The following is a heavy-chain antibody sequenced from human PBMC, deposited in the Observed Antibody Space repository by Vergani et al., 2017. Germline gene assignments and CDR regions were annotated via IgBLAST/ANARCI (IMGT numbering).Heavy chain of an antibody. CDR2: IRSDESRR. J-gene: IGHJ4*02. Sequence: QVQLVESGGGVVQPGGSLRLFCAASGFTFNSYGMHWVRQAPGKGLEWVASIRSDESRRYYGDSMEGPFTISRDNSKNTLYLQMKSLGPEDTAVYYCAMEGGGYCSGGTCYPEYWGQGTLVSVSS. D-gene: IGHD2-15*01. CDR3: AMEGGGYCSGGTCYPEY. V-gene: IGHV3-30*02. CDR1: GFTFNSYG.